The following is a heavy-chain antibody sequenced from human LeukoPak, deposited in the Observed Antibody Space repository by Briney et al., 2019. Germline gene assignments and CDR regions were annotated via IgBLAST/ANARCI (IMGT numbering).Heavy chain of an antibody. CDR3: AKDPTYVVRGVSNY. D-gene: IGHD3-10*01. V-gene: IGHV3-23*01. J-gene: IGHJ4*02. CDR1: GFTFSSYA. CDR2: ISGSGGST. Sequence: PGGSLRLSXAASGFTFSSYAMSWVRQAPGKGLEWVSAISGSGGSTYYADSVKGRFTISRDNSKNTLYLQMNSLRAEDTAVYYCAKDPTYVVRGVSNYWGQGTLVTVSS.